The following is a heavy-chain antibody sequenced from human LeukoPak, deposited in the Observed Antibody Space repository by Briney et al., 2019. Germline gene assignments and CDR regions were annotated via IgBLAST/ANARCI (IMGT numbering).Heavy chain of an antibody. Sequence: SETLSLTCTVAGGSISSYYWSWIRQPPGKGLEWIGYIYYSGSTNYNPSLKSRVTISVDTSKNQSSLKLSSVTAADTAVYYCAIDPGYYDSSGYLDYWGQGTLVTVSS. D-gene: IGHD3-22*01. V-gene: IGHV4-59*01. J-gene: IGHJ4*02. CDR3: AIDPGYYDSSGYLDY. CDR2: IYYSGST. CDR1: GGSISSYY.